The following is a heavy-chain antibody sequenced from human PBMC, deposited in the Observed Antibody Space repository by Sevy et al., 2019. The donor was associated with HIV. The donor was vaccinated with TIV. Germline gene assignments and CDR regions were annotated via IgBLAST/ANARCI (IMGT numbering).Heavy chain of an antibody. CDR1: GFTFSTYW. D-gene: IGHD6-13*01. J-gene: IGHJ4*02. Sequence: GESLKISCAASGFTFSTYWMTWVRQAPGKGLEWVANIKQDGSEKYYAASVKGRLTVSRDNTKNSLYLQLNSLRAEDTAIYYCARAPVGSGWYFPRGIDYWGQGTLVTVSS. CDR2: IKQDGSEK. V-gene: IGHV3-7*01. CDR3: ARAPVGSGWYFPRGIDY.